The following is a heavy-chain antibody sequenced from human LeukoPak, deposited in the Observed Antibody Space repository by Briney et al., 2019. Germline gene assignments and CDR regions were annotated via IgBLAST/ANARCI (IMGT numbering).Heavy chain of an antibody. J-gene: IGHJ4*02. CDR3: AKDRGGYYGSGSYYDY. Sequence: GGSLRLSCAASGFTFSSYSMNWVRQAPGKGLEWVSAISGSGGSTYYADSVKGRFTISRDNSKNTLYLQMNSLRAEDTAVYYCAKDRGGYYGSGSYYDYWGQGTLVTVSS. D-gene: IGHD3-10*01. CDR2: ISGSGGST. CDR1: GFTFSSYS. V-gene: IGHV3-23*01.